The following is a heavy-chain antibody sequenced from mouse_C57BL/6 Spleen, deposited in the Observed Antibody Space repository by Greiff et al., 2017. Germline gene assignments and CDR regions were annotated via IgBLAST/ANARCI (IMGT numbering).Heavy chain of an antibody. D-gene: IGHD3-2*02. Sequence: VQLQQSGAELVRPGASVTLSCKASGYTFTDYEMHWVKQTPVHGLEWIGAIDPETGGTAYNQKFKGKAILTADKSSSTAYMELRSLTSEDSAVYYCTREGTDSSGYYFAYWGQGTTLTVSS. CDR2: IDPETGGT. V-gene: IGHV1-15*01. CDR3: TREGTDSSGYYFAY. J-gene: IGHJ2*01. CDR1: GYTFTDYE.